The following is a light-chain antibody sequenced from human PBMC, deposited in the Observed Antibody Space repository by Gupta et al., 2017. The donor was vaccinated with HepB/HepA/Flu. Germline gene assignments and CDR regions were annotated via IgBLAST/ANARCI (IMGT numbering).Light chain of an antibody. J-gene: IGLJ1*01. Sequence: QSVLTQPPSVSGAPGQRVTISCPGGRSNIGAGYDVHWYQQLPGTAPKLLIYGNSNRPSGVPDRFSGSKSGTSASLAITGLQAEDEADYYCQSYDSSLSGYVFGTGTKVTAL. CDR1: RSNIGAGYD. V-gene: IGLV1-40*01. CDR3: QSYDSSLSGYV. CDR2: GNS.